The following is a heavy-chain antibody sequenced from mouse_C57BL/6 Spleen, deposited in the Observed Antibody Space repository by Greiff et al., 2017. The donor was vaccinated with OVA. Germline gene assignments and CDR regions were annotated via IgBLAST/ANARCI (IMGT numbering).Heavy chain of an antibody. CDR1: GYTFTDYY. J-gene: IGHJ2*01. V-gene: IGHV1-76*01. D-gene: IGHD1-1*01. CDR2: IYPGSGNT. CDR3: ARVTTVVGCYFDY. Sequence: QVQLQQSGAELVRPGASVKLSCKASGYTFTDYYINWVKQKPGQGLEWIARIYPGSGNTYYNEKFKGKATLTAEKSSSTAYMQLSSLTSEDSAVYFCARVTTVVGCYFDYWGQGTTLTVSS.